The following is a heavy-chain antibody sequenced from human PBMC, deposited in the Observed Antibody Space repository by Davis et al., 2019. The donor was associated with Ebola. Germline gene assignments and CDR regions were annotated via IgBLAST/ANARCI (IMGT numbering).Heavy chain of an antibody. CDR3: VKGGWQQYFDY. CDR2: IYGGGST. D-gene: IGHD6-13*01. Sequence: GGSLRLSCAASGFTFSSYWMHWVRQAPGKGLEWVSVIYGGGSTYYADSVKGRFTISRDNSKNTLYLQMNSLRAEDTAVYYCVKGGWQQYFDYWGQGTLVTVSS. J-gene: IGHJ4*02. CDR1: GFTFSSYW. V-gene: IGHV3-53*01.